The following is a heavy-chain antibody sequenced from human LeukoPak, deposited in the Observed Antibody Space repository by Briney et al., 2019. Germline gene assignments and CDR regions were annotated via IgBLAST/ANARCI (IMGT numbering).Heavy chain of an antibody. J-gene: IGHJ3*02. CDR1: GFTFSSYA. D-gene: IGHD4/OR15-4a*01. V-gene: IGHV4-59*01. CDR3: ATHPMVITRFDI. Sequence: GSLRLSCAASGFTFSSYAMSWIRQPPGKGLEWIGYIYYTGSTNCNPSLKSRVTISLDMSKNRLSLKLSSVTAADTAVYYCATHPMVITRFDIWGQGTMVTVSS. CDR2: IYYTGST.